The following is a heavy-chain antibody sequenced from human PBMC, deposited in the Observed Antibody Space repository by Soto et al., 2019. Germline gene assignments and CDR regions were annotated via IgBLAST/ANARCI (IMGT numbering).Heavy chain of an antibody. CDR2: IIPIFGTA. Sequence: QVQLVQSGAEVKKPGSSVKVSCKASGGTFSSYAISWVRQAPGQGLEWMGGIIPIFGTANYAQKFQGRGTITADKSTSTAYMELSSLRSEDTAVYYCATYNWNPLGNYYYGMDVWGQGTTVTVSS. CDR3: ATYNWNPLGNYYYGMDV. J-gene: IGHJ6*02. D-gene: IGHD1-20*01. CDR1: GGTFSSYA. V-gene: IGHV1-69*06.